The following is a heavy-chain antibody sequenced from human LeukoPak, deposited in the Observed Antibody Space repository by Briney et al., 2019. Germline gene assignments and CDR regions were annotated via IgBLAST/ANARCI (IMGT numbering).Heavy chain of an antibody. Sequence: QSGGSLRLSCAASGFTFDDYAMHWVRHAPGKGLEWVSAISWHSGTIAYADSVKGRFTISRDNAKNTVYLQMNSLRAEDTAVYYCVRDNRSYNFDYWGQGTLVTVSS. J-gene: IGHJ4*02. CDR3: VRDNRSYNFDY. CDR2: ISWHSGTI. V-gene: IGHV3-9*01. D-gene: IGHD1-26*01. CDR1: GFTFDDYA.